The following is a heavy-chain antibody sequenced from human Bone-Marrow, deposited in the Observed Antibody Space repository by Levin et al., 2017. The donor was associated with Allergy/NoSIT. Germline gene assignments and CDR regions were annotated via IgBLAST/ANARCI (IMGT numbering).Heavy chain of an antibody. V-gene: IGHV4-39*01. J-gene: IGHJ4*02. CDR3: ARPILFGSNTFDS. D-gene: IGHD2-21*01. Sequence: SETLSLTCTVSGVSISSSYYWGWIRQPPGKGLEWLGSVYYTGNTYLNPSLKSRLIISVDTSKNQFSLSLSSVTAADTAVYFCARPILFGSNTFDSWGQGIRVTVSS. CDR2: VYYTGNT. CDR1: GVSISSSYY.